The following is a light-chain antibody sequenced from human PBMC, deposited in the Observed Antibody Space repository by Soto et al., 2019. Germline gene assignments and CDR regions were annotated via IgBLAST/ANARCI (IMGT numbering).Light chain of an antibody. V-gene: IGLV1-40*01. Sequence: QPVLTQPPSVSGAPGQRVTISCTGNSSNIGAGYDVHWYLQLPGTAPKLLIYGNTNRPSGVPDRFSGSKSGSSASLAITGLQAEDEADYYCQSHDSSLHASVFGTGTKVTVL. CDR2: GNT. CDR1: SSNIGAGYD. CDR3: QSHDSSLHASV. J-gene: IGLJ1*01.